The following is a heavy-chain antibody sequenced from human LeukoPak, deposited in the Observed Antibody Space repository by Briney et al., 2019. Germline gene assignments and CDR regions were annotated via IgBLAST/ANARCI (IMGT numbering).Heavy chain of an antibody. D-gene: IGHD1-20*01. CDR3: ARDPRYNSGGRYFDL. V-gene: IGHV4-31*03. CDR1: GGSISSGGYS. J-gene: IGHJ2*01. CDR2: IYYSGST. Sequence: PSETLSLTCTVSGGSISSGGYSWSWIRRHPGKGLEWIGYIYYSGSTYYNPSLKSRVTISVDTSKNQFSLKLSSVTAADTAVYYCARDPRYNSGGRYFDLWGRGTLVTVSS.